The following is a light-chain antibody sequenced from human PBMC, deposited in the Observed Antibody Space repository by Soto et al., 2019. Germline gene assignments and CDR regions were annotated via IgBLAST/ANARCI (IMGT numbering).Light chain of an antibody. Sequence: AIQMTQSPSSLSASVGDRVTITCRASQGIRNDLGWYQQKPGKAPKLLIYAASSLQSGVPSRFSGSGSGTDFTLTISSLQHEDFATYYCLHDYNYPWTFGQGTKVKIK. CDR2: AAS. CDR3: LHDYNYPWT. CDR1: QGIRND. J-gene: IGKJ1*01. V-gene: IGKV1-6*01.